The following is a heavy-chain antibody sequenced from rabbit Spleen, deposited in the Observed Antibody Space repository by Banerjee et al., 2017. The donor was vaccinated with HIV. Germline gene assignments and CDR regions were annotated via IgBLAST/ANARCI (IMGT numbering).Heavy chain of an antibody. J-gene: IGHJ4*01. CDR1: GFTMNANQY. Sequence: QEQLEESGGDLVQPEGSLALTCKVSGFTMNANQYMCWVRQAPGKGLEWIACMRGDISESYYPTWAKGRFTISKTSSTTVTLQMTSLTAADTATYFCARDLTGVIGWNFGWWGPGTLVT. D-gene: IGHD1-1*01. CDR3: ARDLTGVIGWNFGW. CDR2: MRGDISES. V-gene: IGHV1S45*01.